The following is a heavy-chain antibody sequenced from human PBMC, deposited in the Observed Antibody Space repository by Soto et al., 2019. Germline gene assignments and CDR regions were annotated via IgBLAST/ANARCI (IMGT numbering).Heavy chain of an antibody. CDR1: GGSISGGVHA. Sequence: QVQLQESGPGLVKPSQTLSLTCTVSGGSISGGVHAWNLVRQHPGKGLQWIVYLYYSGSTSYSPSLKSRLTISVDTSKSQVSLKLTSVTAADTAVYYCARDFGFWSGRYFDYWGRGTLVNVSS. CDR3: ARDFGFWSGRYFDY. CDR2: LYYSGST. J-gene: IGHJ4*02. V-gene: IGHV4-31*03. D-gene: IGHD3-3*01.